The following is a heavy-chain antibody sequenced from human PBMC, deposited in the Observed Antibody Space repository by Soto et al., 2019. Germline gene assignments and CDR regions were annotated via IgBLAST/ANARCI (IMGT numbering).Heavy chain of an antibody. V-gene: IGHV4-61*01. CDR1: GGSVRRGIDF. J-gene: IGHJ6*02. CDR2: IHSSGSS. D-gene: IGHD4-17*01. Sequence: PCGTLSLSGTVSGGSVRRGIDFGSMIRKPPGKGLEWIGYIHSSGSSNYNPSLKSRVNISVDTSRNQFSLKLTSVTAADTAVYYCAILTKPTAVTKALRGCYGLDVWGQGTTVTVSS. CDR3: AILTKPTAVTKALRGCYGLDV.